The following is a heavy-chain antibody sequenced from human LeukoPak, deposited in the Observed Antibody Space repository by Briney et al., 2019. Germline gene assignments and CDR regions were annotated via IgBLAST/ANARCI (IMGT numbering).Heavy chain of an antibody. CDR2: TSTFSGLT. D-gene: IGHD6-13*01. CDR3: ASSIAAAGTTSFGVN. J-gene: IGHJ4*02. Sequence: ASAKVSCNASGFDLTSYGIAWVRKAPGQGLELVWSTSTFSGLTNYAEKVQDRVTMTTDTDTGTAYLEMRSLRFDDTAVYYCASSIAAAGTTSFGVNWGQGTLVTVSS. CDR1: GFDLTSYG. V-gene: IGHV1-18*01.